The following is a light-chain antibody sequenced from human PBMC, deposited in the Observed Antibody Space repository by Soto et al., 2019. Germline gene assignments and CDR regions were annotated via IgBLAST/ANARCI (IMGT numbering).Light chain of an antibody. CDR3: QQLNAYPIT. Sequence: QLTQSPSSLSASVGDRVAITCRASQGISSYLAWYQKKPGKAPNLLIYAASTLQSGVPSRFSGSGSGTDLTLTISSLQPEDVATYYCQQLNAYPITFGQGTRLEN. CDR1: QGISSY. V-gene: IGKV1-9*01. J-gene: IGKJ5*01. CDR2: AAS.